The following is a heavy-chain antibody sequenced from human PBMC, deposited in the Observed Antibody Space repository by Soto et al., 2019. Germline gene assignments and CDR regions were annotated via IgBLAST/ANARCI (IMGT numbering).Heavy chain of an antibody. Sequence: PRGSLSLSCAASGGTFNSNGMSWVRQAAGKGLEWVSTIGGKGGSTYYANSVRGRFTISRDFSKNTVFLHMDSLRAEDTAVYYCAKDRDYPRDYFHYWGQGTLVTVSS. CDR3: AKDRDYPRDYFHY. CDR1: GGTFNSNG. V-gene: IGHV3-23*01. D-gene: IGHD3-10*01. CDR2: IGGKGGST. J-gene: IGHJ4*02.